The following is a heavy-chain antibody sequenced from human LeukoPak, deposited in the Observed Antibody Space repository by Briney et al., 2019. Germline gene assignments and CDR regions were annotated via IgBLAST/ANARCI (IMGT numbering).Heavy chain of an antibody. D-gene: IGHD3-3*01. CDR3: AKKLYDFWSGYYPYDY. CDR2: ISGSGGST. Sequence: PGGSLRLSCAASGFTFSSYAMSWVRQAPGKGLKWVSAISGSGGSTYYADSVKGRLTISRDNSTNTLYLQMNSLRAEDTAVYYCAKKLYDFWSGYYPYDYWGQGTLVTVSS. V-gene: IGHV3-23*01. CDR1: GFTFSSYA. J-gene: IGHJ4*02.